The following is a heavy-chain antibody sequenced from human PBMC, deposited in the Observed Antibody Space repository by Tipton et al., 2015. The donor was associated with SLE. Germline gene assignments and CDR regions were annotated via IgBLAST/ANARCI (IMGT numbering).Heavy chain of an antibody. CDR2: INTSGST. V-gene: IGHV4-4*07. CDR1: GGSISNYY. Sequence: GLVKPSETLSLTCSVSGGSISNYYWSWIRQPAGKGLEWMGRINTSGSTNFQSSLKSRVTMSVDTSKNQFSLKLNSVTAADTALYYCVREAPFYDYWGGYRYWYFDLWGRGTLVTVSS. D-gene: IGHD3-3*01. J-gene: IGHJ2*01. CDR3: VREAPFYDYWGGYRYWYFDL.